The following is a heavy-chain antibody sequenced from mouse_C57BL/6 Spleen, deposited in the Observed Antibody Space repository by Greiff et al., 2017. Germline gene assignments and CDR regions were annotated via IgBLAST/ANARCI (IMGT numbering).Heavy chain of an antibody. Sequence: EVKLMESGPVLVKPGASVKMSCKASGYTFTDYYMNWVKQSNGKSLEWIGVINPYNGGTSYNQKFKGKATLKVDKSSSTAYMELNILTSEDSAIYYCARGDCLSLYAMDYWGQGTSGTVSS. V-gene: IGHV1-19*01. CDR3: ARGDCLSLYAMDY. CDR2: INPYNGGT. J-gene: IGHJ4*01. CDR1: GYTFTDYY.